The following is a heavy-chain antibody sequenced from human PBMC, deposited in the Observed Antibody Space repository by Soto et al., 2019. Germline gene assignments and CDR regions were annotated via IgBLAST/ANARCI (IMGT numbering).Heavy chain of an antibody. CDR1: GFTFSSYG. V-gene: IGHV3-30*03. Sequence: QVQLVESGGGVVQPGRSLRLSCAASGFTFSSYGMHWVRQAPGKGLEWVAVISYDGSNKYYADSVKGRFTISRDNSKNTLYLQMNRLRAEDTAVYYCATHDVGFGEPEGFDPWGQGTLVTVSS. D-gene: IGHD3-10*01. CDR2: ISYDGSNK. J-gene: IGHJ5*02. CDR3: ATHDVGFGEPEGFDP.